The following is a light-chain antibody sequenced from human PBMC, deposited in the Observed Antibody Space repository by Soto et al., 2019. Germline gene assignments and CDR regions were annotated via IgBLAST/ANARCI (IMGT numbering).Light chain of an antibody. CDR2: GAS. Sequence: EIVMTQSPATLSVSPGERATLSCRASQSVSSSYLAWYQQKPGQAPRLLIYGASSRATGIPDRFSGSGSGTDFTLTISRLEPEDFGVYYCQQYGSSPWTFGQGTKVDIK. J-gene: IGKJ1*01. CDR1: QSVSSSY. V-gene: IGKV3-20*01. CDR3: QQYGSSPWT.